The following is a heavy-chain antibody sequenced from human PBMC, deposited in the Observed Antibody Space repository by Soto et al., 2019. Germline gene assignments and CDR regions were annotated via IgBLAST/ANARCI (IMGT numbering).Heavy chain of an antibody. CDR2: IIPTFASP. V-gene: IGHV1-69*12. J-gene: IGHJ6*02. Sequence: QVQLVQSGAEVKKPGSSVKVSCKASGGTFSNFAISWVRQAPGQGLEWMGAIIPTFASPYYAQRFQGRISITADASTTTAFMEVSSLRSDDTAVYFWARDRLRRGNSYYYGMDVWGQGTTVTVSS. CDR3: ARDRLRRGNSYYYGMDV. D-gene: IGHD5-12*01. CDR1: GGTFSNFA.